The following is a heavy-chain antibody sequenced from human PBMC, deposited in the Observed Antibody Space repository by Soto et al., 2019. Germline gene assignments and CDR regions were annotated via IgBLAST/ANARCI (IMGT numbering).Heavy chain of an antibody. CDR1: GGTFSSYA. D-gene: IGHD1-26*01. V-gene: IGHV1-69*12. CDR2: IIPIFGTA. J-gene: IGHJ3*02. Sequence: QVQLVQSGAEVEKPGSSVKVSCKASGGTFSSYAISWVRQAPGQGLEWMGGIIPIFGTANYAQKFQGRVTITADESTSTAYMELSSLRSEDTAVYYCARDHPSSGTTGGAFDIWGQGTMVTVSS. CDR3: ARDHPSSGTTGGAFDI.